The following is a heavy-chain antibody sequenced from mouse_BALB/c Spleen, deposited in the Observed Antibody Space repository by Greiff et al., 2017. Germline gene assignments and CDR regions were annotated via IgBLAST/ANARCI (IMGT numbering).Heavy chain of an antibody. Sequence: VQGVESGPGLVKPSQSLFLACSITGFPITSGYYWIWIRQSPGKPLEWMGYITHSGETFYNPSLQSPISITRETSKNQFFLQLNSVTTEDTAMYYCAGDSLGSSFYAMDYWGQGTSVTVSS. CDR2: ITHSGET. D-gene: IGHD1-1*01. CDR3: AGDSLGSSFYAMDY. V-gene: IGHV12-3*02. J-gene: IGHJ4*01. CDR1: GFPITSGYY.